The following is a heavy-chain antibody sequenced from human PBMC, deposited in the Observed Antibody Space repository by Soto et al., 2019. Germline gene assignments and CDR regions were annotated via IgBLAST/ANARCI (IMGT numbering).Heavy chain of an antibody. J-gene: IGHJ4*02. CDR3: ARDYSTNYYDSPYFDY. Sequence: GGSLRLSCAASGFTFSSYGMHWVRQAPGKGLEWVAVIWYDGSNKYYADSVKGRFTISRDNSKNTLYLQMNSLRAEDPAVYYCARDYSTNYYDSPYFDYWGQGTLVTVSS. CDR2: IWYDGSNK. V-gene: IGHV3-33*01. CDR1: GFTFSSYG. D-gene: IGHD3-22*01.